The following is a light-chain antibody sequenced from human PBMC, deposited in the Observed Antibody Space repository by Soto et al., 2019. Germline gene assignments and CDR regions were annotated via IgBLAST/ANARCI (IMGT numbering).Light chain of an antibody. CDR2: ANN. V-gene: IGLV1-44*01. J-gene: IGLJ3*02. CDR3: AAWDDSLKGWV. CDR1: SSNIGSET. Sequence: QSVLTQPPSASGTPGQRVTISCSGSSSNIGSETVNWYQQVPGTAPKLLIYANNQRPSGVPDRFSVSKSGTSASLAIGGLQSEDEADYYCAAWDDSLKGWVFGGGTKHTVL.